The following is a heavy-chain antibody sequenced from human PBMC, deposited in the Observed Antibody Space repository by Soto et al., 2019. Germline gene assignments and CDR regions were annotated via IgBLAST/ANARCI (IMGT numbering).Heavy chain of an antibody. CDR3: ARDKGYCSSTSGYSRGGDV. Sequence: APVKVSCKASGYTFTSYGISWVRQAPGQGLEWMGWISAYNGNTNYAQKLQGRVTMTTDTSTSTAYMELRSLRSDDTAVYYCARDKGYCSSTSGYSRGGDVWAQVTTVTVSS. CDR2: ISAYNGNT. J-gene: IGHJ6*02. D-gene: IGHD2-2*02. CDR1: GYTFTSYG. V-gene: IGHV1-18*04.